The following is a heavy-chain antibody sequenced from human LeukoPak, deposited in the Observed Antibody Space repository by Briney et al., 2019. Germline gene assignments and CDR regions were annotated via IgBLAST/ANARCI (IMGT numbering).Heavy chain of an antibody. V-gene: IGHV1-18*01. Sequence: ASVKVSCKASGYTFTSYGISWVRQAPGQGLEWMGWISAYNGNTNYAQKLQGRVTMTTDTSTSTAYMELRSLRSDDTAVYYCAREVLLDTTIFGVVGYHRMGGGEKEALDYWGQGTLVTVSS. D-gene: IGHD3-3*01. CDR2: ISAYNGNT. CDR1: GYTFTSYG. CDR3: AREVLLDTTIFGVVGYHRMGGGEKEALDY. J-gene: IGHJ4*02.